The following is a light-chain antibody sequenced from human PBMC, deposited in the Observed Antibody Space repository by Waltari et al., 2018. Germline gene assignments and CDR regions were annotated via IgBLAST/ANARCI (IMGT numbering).Light chain of an antibody. CDR1: GSDVGGYDY. V-gene: IGLV2-14*01. CDR2: DVY. J-gene: IGLJ2*01. Sequence: QSALTQSASVSGSPGQAIIISCTGTGSDVGGYDYVSWYQQYPGKAPRLIIYDVYNRPSGFSSRFSGSKSDNTASLTIAGLQAEDASVYYCSSYTSSGVVFGGGTKLTVL. CDR3: SSYTSSGVV.